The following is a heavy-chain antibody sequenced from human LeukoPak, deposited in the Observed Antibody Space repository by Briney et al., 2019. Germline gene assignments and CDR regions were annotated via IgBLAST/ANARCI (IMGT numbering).Heavy chain of an antibody. CDR2: ISAIGGTT. V-gene: IGHV3-23*01. Sequence: GGSLRLSCAASGFTFISYAMSWVRQAPGKGLEWVSAISAIGGTTYFADSVKGRVTLSRDTSRNTLYLQMHSLRAEDIALYYCAIGPKRAMWGGHVVDYWGQGTLVTVSS. CDR1: GFTFISYA. CDR3: AIGPKRAMWGGHVVDY. J-gene: IGHJ4*02. D-gene: IGHD3-3*01.